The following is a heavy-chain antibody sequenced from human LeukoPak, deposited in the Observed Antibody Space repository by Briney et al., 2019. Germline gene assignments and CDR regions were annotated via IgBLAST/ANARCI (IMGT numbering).Heavy chain of an antibody. Sequence: SQTLSLTCAISGDSVSSNSVAWNWIRQSPSRGLEWLGRTYYRSKWYSSYAVSVKSRITINPDTSKNQFSLHLNSVTPEDTAVYYCARTLDGHIDYWGQGTLVTVSS. CDR2: TYYRSKWYS. CDR1: GDSVSSNSVA. CDR3: ARTLDGHIDY. D-gene: IGHD1-1*01. V-gene: IGHV6-1*01. J-gene: IGHJ4*02.